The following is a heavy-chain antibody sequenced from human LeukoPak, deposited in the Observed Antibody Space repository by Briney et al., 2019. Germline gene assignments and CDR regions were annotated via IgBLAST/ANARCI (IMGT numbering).Heavy chain of an antibody. Sequence: SGGSLRLSCAASGFTFSSYARSWVRQAPGKGLEWVSAISGSGGSTYYADSVKGRFTISRDNSKNTLYLKMNSLRAEDTAVYYCAKEGDSSGWSAYFDYWGQGTLVTVSS. V-gene: IGHV3-23*01. D-gene: IGHD6-19*01. CDR1: GFTFSSYA. CDR3: AKEGDSSGWSAYFDY. CDR2: ISGSGGST. J-gene: IGHJ4*02.